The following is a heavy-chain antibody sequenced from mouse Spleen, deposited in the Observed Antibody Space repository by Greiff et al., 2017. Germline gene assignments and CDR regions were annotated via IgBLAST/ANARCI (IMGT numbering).Heavy chain of an antibody. CDR3: AMTSWDPFDY. Sequence: QVQLKQPGAELVKPGASVKVSCKASGYTFTSYWMHWVKQRPGQGLEWIGRIHPSDSDTNYTQTFKGKATLTVDKSSSTASMQLSSLTSEDSAVYYCAMTSWDPFDYWGQGTTLTVSS. CDR2: IHPSDSDT. CDR1: GYTFTSYW. V-gene: IGHV1-74*01. D-gene: IGHD4-1*01. J-gene: IGHJ2*01.